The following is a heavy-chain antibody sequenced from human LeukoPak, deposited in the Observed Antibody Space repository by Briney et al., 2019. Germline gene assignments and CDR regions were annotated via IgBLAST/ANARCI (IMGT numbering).Heavy chain of an antibody. CDR3: AKTQRRYCSSTSCYSSYYYYYMDV. J-gene: IGHJ6*03. CDR2: IIPIFGTA. CDR1: GGTFSSYA. Sequence: APVKVSCKASGGTFSSYAISWVRQAPGQGLERMGGIIPIFGTANYAQKFQGRVTITADESTSTAYMELSSLRSEDTAVYYCAKTQRRYCSSTSCYSSYYYYYMDVWGKGTTVTVSS. V-gene: IGHV1-69*13. D-gene: IGHD2-2*01.